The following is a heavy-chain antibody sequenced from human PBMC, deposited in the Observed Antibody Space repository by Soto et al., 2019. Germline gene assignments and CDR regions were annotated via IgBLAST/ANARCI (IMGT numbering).Heavy chain of an antibody. CDR3: ARSPWDADTAMVTARLDD. CDR1: GGSFTEFS. V-gene: IGHV4-34*01. CDR2: TSHIGGS. J-gene: IGHJ4*02. Sequence: SETLSLTCAVYGGSFTEFSLTWIRQPPGKGLQWIGETSHIGGSHYNPSLKSRVTISVDTSKNQFSLKLSSVTAADTAVYYCARSPWDADTAMVTARLDDWGQGTLVTVSS. D-gene: IGHD5-18*01.